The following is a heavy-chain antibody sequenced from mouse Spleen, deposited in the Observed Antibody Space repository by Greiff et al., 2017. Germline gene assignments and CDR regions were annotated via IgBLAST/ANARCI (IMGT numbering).Heavy chain of an antibody. CDR2: ISSGGGNT. CDR1: GFTFSSYA. J-gene: IGHJ3*01. Sequence: EVKLMESGGGLVKLGGSLKLSCAASGFTFSSYAMSWVRQTPEKRLEWVATISSGGGNTYYPDSVKGRFTISRDNAKNTLYLQMSSLKSEDTAMYYCARVTTATAWFAYWGQGTLVTVSA. V-gene: IGHV5-9*04. CDR3: ARVTTATAWFAY. D-gene: IGHD1-2*01.